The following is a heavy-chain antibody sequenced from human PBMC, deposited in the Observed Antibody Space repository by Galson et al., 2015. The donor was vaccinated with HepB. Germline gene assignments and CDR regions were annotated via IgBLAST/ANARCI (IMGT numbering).Heavy chain of an antibody. V-gene: IGHV3-23*01. CDR3: AKDGIMVPNNPYQLHF. CDR1: GFTFSRYA. D-gene: IGHD2-2*01. Sequence: SLRLSCAASGFTFSRYAMTRVRQAPGKGLEWISSINSTGGRSFYTYSVKARFPIPRDNSRNTVVLQLSSLRPEDTAVYYCAKDGIMVPNNPYQLHFWGQGTLVSVSS. J-gene: IGHJ4*02. CDR2: INSTGGRS.